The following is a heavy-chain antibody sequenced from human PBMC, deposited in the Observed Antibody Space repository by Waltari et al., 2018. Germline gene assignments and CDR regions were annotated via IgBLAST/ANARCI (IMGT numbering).Heavy chain of an antibody. CDR1: GYTFTSYD. D-gene: IGHD4-17*01. V-gene: IGHV1-8*01. Sequence: QVQLVQSGAEVKKPGASVKVSCKASGYTFTSYDINWVRQATGQGLAWMRWMNTNKGNTDYAQKFQGRVTMTSNTSMSTAYMELSSLRSEETAVYYCARAYDYGDRGWFDPWGQGTLVTVSS. CDR2: MNTNKGNT. CDR3: ARAYDYGDRGWFDP. J-gene: IGHJ5*02.